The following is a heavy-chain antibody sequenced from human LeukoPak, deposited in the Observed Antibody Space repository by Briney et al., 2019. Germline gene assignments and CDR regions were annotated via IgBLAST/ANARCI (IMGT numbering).Heavy chain of an antibody. CDR1: GYTFTSYG. D-gene: IGHD6-19*01. CDR3: ARDEYSSGWYGPRAFDI. J-gene: IGHJ3*02. Sequence: ASVKVSCKASGYTFTSYGISWVRQAPGQGLEWMGGISAYNGNTNYAQKLQGRVTMTTDTSTSTAYMELRSLRSDDTAVYYCARDEYSSGWYGPRAFDIWGQGTMVTVSS. V-gene: IGHV1-18*01. CDR2: ISAYNGNT.